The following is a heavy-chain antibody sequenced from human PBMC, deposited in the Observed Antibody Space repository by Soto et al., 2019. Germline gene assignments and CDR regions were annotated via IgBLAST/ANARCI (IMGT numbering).Heavy chain of an antibody. V-gene: IGHV3-23*01. D-gene: IGHD3-9*01. CDR1: GFTFSSYA. J-gene: IGHJ5*02. CDR2: ISGSGGST. CDR3: ATTDMRGPPVS. Sequence: PGGSLRLSCAASGFTFSSYAMSWVRQAPGKGLEWVSAISGSGGSTYYADTVKGRFTISRDNSKNTLYLQMDCLRAEDTAVYYCATTDMRGPPVSWGQGTLVTVSS.